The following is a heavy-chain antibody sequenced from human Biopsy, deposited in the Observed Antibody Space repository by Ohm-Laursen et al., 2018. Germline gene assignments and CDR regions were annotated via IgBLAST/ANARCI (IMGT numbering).Heavy chain of an antibody. CDR2: IVPILGHL. CDR3: AADADGYYTEFDY. Sequence: VKISCKASGGPSSNYAFSWARQAPGQGLEWVGRIVPILGHLNYAQRFQGRVSITADKSTTYVYMELSRLTSGDTAVYYCAADADGYYTEFDYWGPGTLVTVSS. D-gene: IGHD3-3*01. J-gene: IGHJ4*02. V-gene: IGHV1-69*10. CDR1: GGPSSNYA.